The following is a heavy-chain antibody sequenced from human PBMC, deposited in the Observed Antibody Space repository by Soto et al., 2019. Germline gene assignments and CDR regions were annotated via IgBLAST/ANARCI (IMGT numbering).Heavy chain of an antibody. J-gene: IGHJ4*01. CDR2: TYYRSKWYY. Sequence: SQTLSLPCVITGDSVSSNSSGCSFVRQSPSRGLEWLGRTYYRSKWYYEYAVSVRGRITINPDTSKNQYSLQLNSVTPEDTAVYFCARGEQYSGRIFDYWGQGTLVTV. CDR1: GDSVSSNSSG. V-gene: IGHV6-1*01. D-gene: IGHD1-26*01. CDR3: ARGEQYSGRIFDY.